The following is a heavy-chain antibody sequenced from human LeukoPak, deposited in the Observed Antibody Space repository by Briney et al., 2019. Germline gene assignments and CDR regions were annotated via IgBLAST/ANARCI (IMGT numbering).Heavy chain of an antibody. Sequence: GASVKVSCKASGHTFTSHDINWVRQATGQGLEWMGWMNPNSGNTGYAQKFQGRVTMTRSTSMSTAYMELSSLRFEDTAVYYCARGGSSTVDYWGQGTLVTVSS. CDR3: ARGGSSTVDY. CDR2: MNPNSGNT. D-gene: IGHD6-13*01. J-gene: IGHJ4*02. V-gene: IGHV1-8*01. CDR1: GHTFTSHD.